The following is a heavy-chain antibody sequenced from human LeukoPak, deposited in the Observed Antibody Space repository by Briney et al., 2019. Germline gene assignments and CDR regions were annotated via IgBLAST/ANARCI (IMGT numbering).Heavy chain of an antibody. V-gene: IGHV1-69*04. CDR1: GGTFSSYA. D-gene: IGHD6-19*01. CDR3: ARGDSSGWYQP. Sequence: VASVKVSCKASGGTFSSYAISWVRQAPGQGLEWMGRIIPILGIANYAQKFQGGVTITADKSTSTAYMELSSLRSEDTAVYYCARGDSSGWYQPWGQGTLVTVSS. CDR2: IIPILGIA. J-gene: IGHJ5*02.